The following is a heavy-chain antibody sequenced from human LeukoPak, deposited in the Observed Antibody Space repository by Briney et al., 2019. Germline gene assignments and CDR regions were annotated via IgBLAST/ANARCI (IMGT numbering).Heavy chain of an antibody. CDR1: GYTFTGYY. D-gene: IGHD5-18*01. J-gene: IGHJ4*02. V-gene: IGHV1-2*06. Sequence: ASVKVSCKASGYTFTGYYMHWVRQAPGQGLEWMGRINPNSGGTNYAQKFQGRVTMTTDTSTSTAYMELRSLRSDDTAVYYCARVLPRGYSYGYSDYWGQGTLVTVSS. CDR3: ARVLPRGYSYGYSDY. CDR2: INPNSGGT.